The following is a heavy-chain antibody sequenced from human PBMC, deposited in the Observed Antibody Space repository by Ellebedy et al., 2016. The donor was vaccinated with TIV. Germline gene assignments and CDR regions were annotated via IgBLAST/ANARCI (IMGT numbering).Heavy chain of an antibody. D-gene: IGHD3/OR15-3a*01. CDR1: GYTFTYYG. J-gene: IGHJ6*02. Sequence: GESLKISCAASGYTFTYYGMHWVRQAPGKGLEWMAIISYDGSNKYYADSVKGRFSISRDNSKNTVFLQMNSLRSDDTAVYYCVRDGELTGSHDFGSRSRYHYGMDLWGHGTTVTVSS. CDR3: VRDGELTGSHDFGSRSRYHYGMDL. V-gene: IGHV3-30-3*01. CDR2: ISYDGSNK.